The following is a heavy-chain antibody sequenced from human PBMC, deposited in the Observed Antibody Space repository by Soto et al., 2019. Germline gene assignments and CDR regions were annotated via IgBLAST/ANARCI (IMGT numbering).Heavy chain of an antibody. J-gene: IGHJ5*02. Sequence: EAHLVGSGGKVEQPGGSVSLSCVASGFPFSTSDMNWVRQPPGKGLEWISHISYSGRDIRYADSVKGRFTISRDNVNNSLHLHMTSLRVEDTGLYYCARAVVSAYREYDSDWSAPWGQGTPVTVSS. CDR1: GFPFSTSD. D-gene: IGHD3-16*01. V-gene: IGHV3-48*03. CDR3: ARAVVSAYREYDSDWSAP. CDR2: ISYSGRDI.